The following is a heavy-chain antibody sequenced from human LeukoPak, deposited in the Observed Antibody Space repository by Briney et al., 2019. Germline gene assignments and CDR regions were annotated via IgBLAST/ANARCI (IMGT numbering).Heavy chain of an antibody. CDR1: GGSISSSSNY. CDR3: ARGGESGYDT. V-gene: IGHV4-39*01. D-gene: IGHD5-12*01. Sequence: SSETLSLTCTVSGGSISSSSNYWGWIRQPPGKGLEWIGTIYSTGNTYYNPSLKSRLTISVDTSKNQFSLKLSSVTAADTAVYYCARGGESGYDTWGQGSLVTVSS. J-gene: IGHJ5*02. CDR2: IYSTGNT.